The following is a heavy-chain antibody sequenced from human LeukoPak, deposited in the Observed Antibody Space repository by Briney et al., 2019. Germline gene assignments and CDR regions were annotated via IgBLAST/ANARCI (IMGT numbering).Heavy chain of an antibody. CDR1: GSIFSSSG. J-gene: IGHJ4*02. CDR2: ISGSAGNT. D-gene: IGHD3-16*01. CDR3: ARSRYDYIWGIDY. V-gene: IGHV3-23*01. Sequence: GGSLRLSYEASGSIFSSSGMTWVRQAPGKGLGWVSTISGSAGNTDYADSVKGRFTISRDNTQNTLYLQMNSLRDEDTAVFYCARSRYDYIWGIDYWGQGTLVTISS.